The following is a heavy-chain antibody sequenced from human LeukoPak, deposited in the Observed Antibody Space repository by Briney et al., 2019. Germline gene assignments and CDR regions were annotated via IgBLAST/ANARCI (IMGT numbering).Heavy chain of an antibody. CDR2: ISHSGST. Sequence: SETLSLTCAVYGGSFSGYYWSWIRQPPGKGLEWIGEISHSGSTKYNPSLKSRVTISVDTSKNQFSLKLSSVTAADTAVYYCARVSGRFTWYFDLWGRGTLVTVSS. CDR3: ARVSGRFTWYFDL. CDR1: GGSFSGYY. J-gene: IGHJ2*01. V-gene: IGHV4-34*01.